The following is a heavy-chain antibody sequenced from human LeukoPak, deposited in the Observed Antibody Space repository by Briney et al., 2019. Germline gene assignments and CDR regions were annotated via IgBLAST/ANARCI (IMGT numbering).Heavy chain of an antibody. Sequence: SETLSLTCTVSGGSISSGDYYWSWIRQPPGKGLEWIGYIYYSRSTYYNPSLKSRVTISVDTSKNQFSLKLSSVTAADTAVYYCARTYDFWSGYSSHFDYWGQGTLVTVSS. D-gene: IGHD3-3*01. J-gene: IGHJ4*02. V-gene: IGHV4-30-4*08. CDR1: GGSISSGDYY. CDR3: ARTYDFWSGYSSHFDY. CDR2: IYYSRST.